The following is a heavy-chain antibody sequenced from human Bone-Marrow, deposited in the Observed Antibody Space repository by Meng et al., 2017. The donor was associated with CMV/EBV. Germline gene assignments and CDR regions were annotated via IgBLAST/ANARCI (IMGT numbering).Heavy chain of an antibody. CDR2: IYYSGST. CDR1: GDSISSSSYY. Sequence: GSLRLSCSVSGDSISSSSYYWGWIRQPPGKGLEWIGSIYYSGSTYYNPSLKSRVTISVDTSKNQFSLKLSSVTAADTAVYYCARDCSSTSCYSHYYGMDVWGQGTMVTVSS. CDR3: ARDCSSTSCYSHYYGMDV. V-gene: IGHV4-39*07. D-gene: IGHD2-2*02. J-gene: IGHJ6*02.